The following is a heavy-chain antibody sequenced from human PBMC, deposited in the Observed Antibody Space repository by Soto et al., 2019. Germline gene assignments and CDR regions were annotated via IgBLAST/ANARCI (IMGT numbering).Heavy chain of an antibody. CDR3: VKDHCGGDCYSDPYFDY. Sequence: QVQLVESGGGVVQPGRSLRLSCAASGFIFTTYGLHGVRQAPGKGLEWVAVIWYDGSNQYYADSVKGRFTISRDNSKNILYLEMNSVRVEDTAVYYCVKDHCGGDCYSDPYFDYWGQGTLVTVSS. D-gene: IGHD2-21*02. CDR1: GFIFTTYG. J-gene: IGHJ4*02. CDR2: IWYDGSNQ. V-gene: IGHV3-33*06.